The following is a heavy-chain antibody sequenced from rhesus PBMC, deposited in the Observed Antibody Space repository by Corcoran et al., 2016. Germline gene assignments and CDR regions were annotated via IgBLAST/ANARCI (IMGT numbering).Heavy chain of an antibody. J-gene: IGHJ4*01. D-gene: IGHD3-22*01. CDR3: ATTVVFLGWSDIDY. CDR2: VDPEDGEA. Sequence: EVQLVQSGAEVKKPGASVKISCKASGYTFTAYYLHWVRQAPGKGLGWMGRVDPEDGEANYAQKFQDRVTITRDTSTDTAYMELSSLRSEDTAVYYCATTVVFLGWSDIDYWGQGVLVTVSS. V-gene: IGHV1-111*01. CDR1: GYTFTAYY.